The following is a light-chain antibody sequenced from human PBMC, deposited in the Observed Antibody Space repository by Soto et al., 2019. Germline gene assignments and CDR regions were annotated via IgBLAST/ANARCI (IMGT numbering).Light chain of an antibody. J-gene: IGLJ3*02. CDR3: VLYHGGGRV. CDR1: TGAVTGGHW. CDR2: DTS. V-gene: IGLV7-46*01. Sequence: QAVVTQEPSLTVSPGGTVTLTCGSSTGAVTGGHWPYWFQQKPGQAPRTLIYDTSVKHSWTPARFSGSLLEGKAALTLSGAQPEDEADYYCVLYHGGGRVFGGGTKVTVL.